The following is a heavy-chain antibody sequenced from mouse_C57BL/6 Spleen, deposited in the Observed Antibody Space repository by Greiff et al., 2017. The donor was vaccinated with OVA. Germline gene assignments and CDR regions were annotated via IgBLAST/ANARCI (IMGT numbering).Heavy chain of an antibody. CDR2: IRSKSNNYAT. J-gene: IGHJ1*03. V-gene: IGHV10-1*01. CDR3: VGDGYLWYFDV. Sequence: GGGLVQPKGSLKLSCAASGFSFNTYAMNWVRQAPGKGLEWVARIRSKSNNYATYYADSVKDRFTISRDDSESMLYLQMNNLKTEDTAMYYCVGDGYLWYFDVWGTGTTVTVAS. D-gene: IGHD2-3*01. CDR1: GFSFNTYA.